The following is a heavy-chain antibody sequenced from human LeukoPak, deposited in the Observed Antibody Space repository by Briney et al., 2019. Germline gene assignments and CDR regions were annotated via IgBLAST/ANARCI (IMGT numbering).Heavy chain of an antibody. V-gene: IGHV3-23*01. D-gene: IGHD7-27*01. J-gene: IGHJ4*02. CDR1: GYSISSGYY. CDR3: AKELGIDQ. CDR2: VSGSGGAT. Sequence: ETLSLTCTVSGYSISSGYYWGWIRQPPGKGLEWVSTVSGSGGATYYADSVRGRFTISRDNSKNILYLQMNILRAEDTAVYYCAKELGIDQWGQGTLVTVSS.